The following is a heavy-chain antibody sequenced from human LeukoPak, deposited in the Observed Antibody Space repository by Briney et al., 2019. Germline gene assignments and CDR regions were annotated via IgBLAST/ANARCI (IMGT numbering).Heavy chain of an antibody. CDR2: IYYSGST. CDR1: GGSISSYY. D-gene: IGHD3-22*01. J-gene: IGHJ2*01. V-gene: IGHV4-59*01. Sequence: PSETLSLTCTVSGGSISSYYWSWIRQPPGKGLEWIGYIYYSGSTNYNPSLKSRVTISVDMSKNQFSLKLSSVTAADTAVYYCARDDSSGYISGWYFDLWGRGTLVTVSS. CDR3: ARDDSSGYISGWYFDL.